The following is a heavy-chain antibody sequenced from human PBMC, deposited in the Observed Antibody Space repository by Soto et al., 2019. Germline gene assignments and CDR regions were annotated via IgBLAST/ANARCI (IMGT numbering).Heavy chain of an antibody. V-gene: IGHV3-23*01. J-gene: IGHJ4*02. Sequence: EVQLLESGGGAVQPGGSLRLSCAASGFTFSNYAMTWVRQAPGKGLEWVSTMSGTAGNTYYADSVKGRFTISRDKSKNTLYLQMNRLRAEDTAVYAVAKKYYSGSRSYVSYFDYWGQGTLVTVSS. CDR1: GFTFSNYA. D-gene: IGHD3-10*01. CDR3: AKKYYSGSRSYVSYFDY. CDR2: MSGTAGNT.